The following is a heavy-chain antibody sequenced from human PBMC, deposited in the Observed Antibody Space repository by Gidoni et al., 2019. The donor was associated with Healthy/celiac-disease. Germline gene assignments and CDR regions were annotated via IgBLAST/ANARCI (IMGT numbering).Heavy chain of an antibody. V-gene: IGHV4-59*01. CDR1: GGSISSYY. CDR3: ARDNRLAVAGFDY. J-gene: IGHJ4*02. Sequence: QVQLQESGPGLVKPSETLSLTCPVSGGSISSYYWSWIRQPPGKGLEWIGYIYYSGSTNYNPSLKSRVTISVDTSKNQFSLKLSSVTAADTAVYYCARDNRLAVAGFDYWGQGTLVTVSS. CDR2: IYYSGST. D-gene: IGHD6-19*01.